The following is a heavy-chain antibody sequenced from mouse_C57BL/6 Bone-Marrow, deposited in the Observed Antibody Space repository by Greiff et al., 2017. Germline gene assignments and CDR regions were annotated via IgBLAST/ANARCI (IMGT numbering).Heavy chain of an antibody. CDR3: ARKGYGSSLYYFDY. D-gene: IGHD1-1*01. Sequence: QVQLKQPGAELVKPGASVKLSCKASGYTFTSYWMHWVKQRPGQGLEWIGMIHPNSGSTNYNEKFKSKATLTVDKSSSTAYMQLSSLTSEDSAVYYWARKGYGSSLYYFDYWGQGTTLTVSS. CDR2: IHPNSGST. J-gene: IGHJ2*01. V-gene: IGHV1-64*01. CDR1: GYTFTSYW.